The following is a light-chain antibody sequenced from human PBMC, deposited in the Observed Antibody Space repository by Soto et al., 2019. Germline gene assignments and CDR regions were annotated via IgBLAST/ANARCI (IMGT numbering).Light chain of an antibody. Sequence: EIVLTQSPGTLSLSPGDTATLSCRASQSVSSSYLAWYQLKPGQAPRLLIYGASSRATGIPDRFSGSGSGTDFTLTISRLEPEDFAVYYCQQCGTSPPITFGQGTRLEIK. CDR1: QSVSSSY. J-gene: IGKJ5*01. V-gene: IGKV3-20*01. CDR2: GAS. CDR3: QQCGTSPPIT.